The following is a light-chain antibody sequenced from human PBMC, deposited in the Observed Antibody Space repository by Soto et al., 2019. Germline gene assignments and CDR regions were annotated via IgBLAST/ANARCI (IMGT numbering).Light chain of an antibody. V-gene: IGLV2-23*01. CDR2: EGS. J-gene: IGLJ3*02. CDR3: CSYAGSSTSWV. Sequence: QSALTQPASVSGSPGQSITISCTGTISDDGSYDLGSWYQHHPGKAPKLMIYEGSKRPSGVSSRFSGSKSGNMASLTISGLQAEDEADYYCCSYAGSSTSWVFGGGTKLTVL. CDR1: ISDDGSYDL.